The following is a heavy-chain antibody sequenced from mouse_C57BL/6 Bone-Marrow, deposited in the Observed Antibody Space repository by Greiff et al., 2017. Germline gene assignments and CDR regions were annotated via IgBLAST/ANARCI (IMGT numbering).Heavy chain of an antibody. V-gene: IGHV1-9*01. Sequence: QVQLQQPGAELMKPGASVKLSCKASGYTFTGYWIEWVKQRPGHGLEWIGEILPGSGSTNYNEKFKGKATFTVDTSSSTAYMQLSSLTTEDSAIYYCARAAIITAIYDYAMDYWGQGTSVTVSS. CDR1: GYTFTGYW. D-gene: IGHD1-1*01. CDR2: ILPGSGST. J-gene: IGHJ4*01. CDR3: ARAAIITAIYDYAMDY.